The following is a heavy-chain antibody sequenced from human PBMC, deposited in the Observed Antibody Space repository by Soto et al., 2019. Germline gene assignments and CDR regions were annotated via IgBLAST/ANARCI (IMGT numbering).Heavy chain of an antibody. V-gene: IGHV3-53*01. Sequence: PGGSLRLSCAASGFTVSSNYMSWVRQAPGKGLEWVSLIYSGGSTYYADSVKGRFTISRDNSKNTLYLQMNSLRAEDTAVYYCARDLINYYDSSGYHWYFDLWGRGTLVTVSS. CDR3: ARDLINYYDSSGYHWYFDL. D-gene: IGHD3-22*01. CDR2: IYSGGST. J-gene: IGHJ2*01. CDR1: GFTVSSNY.